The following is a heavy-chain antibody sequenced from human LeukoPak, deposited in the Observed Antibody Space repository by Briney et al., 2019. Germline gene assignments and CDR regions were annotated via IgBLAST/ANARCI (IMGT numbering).Heavy chain of an antibody. CDR1: DDSITIYY. CDR2: IDHTGIT. J-gene: IGHJ4*02. CDR3: ARVRYSDSSVLTRKRSYYFDY. Sequence: SETLSLTCTVSDDSITIYYWTWIRQPPGKGLEWIGYIDHTGITNYNPSLNSRVTISRDTSKNHFSLELSSATAADTAVYYCARVRYSDSSVLTRKRSYYFDYWGQGTLVTVSS. D-gene: IGHD3-22*01. V-gene: IGHV4-59*12.